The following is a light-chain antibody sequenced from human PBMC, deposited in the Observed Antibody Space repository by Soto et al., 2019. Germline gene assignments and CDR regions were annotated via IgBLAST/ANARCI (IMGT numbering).Light chain of an antibody. CDR3: QLYGGSHMFS. J-gene: IGKJ2*01. V-gene: IGKV3-20*01. CDR1: QSISSSY. Sequence: EIGLTQSPGTLSLSPGEGAALSCRTSQSISSSYLAWYQQKPGQAPRLLIYAASSRATGIPDRFSGSGSGTDFTLTISRLEPEDFAVYYCQLYGGSHMFSFGQGNKLEIK. CDR2: AAS.